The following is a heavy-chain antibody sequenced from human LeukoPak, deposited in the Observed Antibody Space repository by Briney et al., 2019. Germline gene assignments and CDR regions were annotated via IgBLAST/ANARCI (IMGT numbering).Heavy chain of an antibody. V-gene: IGHV1-69*13. CDR1: GGTFSSYA. CDR2: IIPIFGTA. Sequence: SVKVSCKASGGTFSSYAISWVRQAPGQGLEWMGGIIPIFGTANYAQKFQGRVTITADESTSTASMELSSLRSEDTAVYYCASPSHSGSGYTDYWGQGTLVTVSS. CDR3: ASPSHSGSGYTDY. D-gene: IGHD3-22*01. J-gene: IGHJ4*02.